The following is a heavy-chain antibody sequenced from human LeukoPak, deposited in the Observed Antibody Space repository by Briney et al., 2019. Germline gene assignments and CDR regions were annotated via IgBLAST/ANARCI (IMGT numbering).Heavy chain of an antibody. CDR2: IIEGGDVK. CDR3: ARVGKNGWDFDH. Sequence: PGGSLRLSCAASGFTFSAYWMTWVRQAPGKWLAWVANIIEGGDVKYYVDSVKGRFTISRDNTKNSLYLQMTSLRADDTAVYYCARVGKNGWDFDHWGQGTLVTVSS. J-gene: IGHJ4*02. D-gene: IGHD6-19*01. CDR1: GFTFSAYW. V-gene: IGHV3-7*01.